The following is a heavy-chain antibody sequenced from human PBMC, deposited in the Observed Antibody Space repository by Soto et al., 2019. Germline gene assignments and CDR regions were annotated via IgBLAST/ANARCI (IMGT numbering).Heavy chain of an antibody. CDR3: TTFLAHYFDSSGLYYYYYYGMDV. Sequence: GGSLRLSCAASGFTFSNAWMNWVRQAPGKGLERVGRIKSKTDGGTTDYAAPVKGRFTISRDDSKNTLYLQMNSLKNEETAVYYCTTFLAHYFDSSGLYYYYYYGMDVWGQGTTVTVPS. V-gene: IGHV3-15*07. D-gene: IGHD3-22*01. J-gene: IGHJ6*02. CDR2: IKSKTDGGTT. CDR1: GFTFSNAW.